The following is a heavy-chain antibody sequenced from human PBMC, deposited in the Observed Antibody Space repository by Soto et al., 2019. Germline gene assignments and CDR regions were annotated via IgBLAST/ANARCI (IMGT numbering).Heavy chain of an antibody. V-gene: IGHV4-61*01. CDR2: ISYSGST. D-gene: IGHD2-21*01. J-gene: IGHJ4*02. CDR3: ARESGLVALKYYDS. Sequence: SDTLSLTCTVSGGSVSSGTYYWSWIRQSPGKGLGGIGYISYSGSTNYNPSLKSRVTMSVDTSRSQFSLRLSSVTAADTAVYYCARESGLVALKYYDSWGQGTLVTVSS. CDR1: GGSVSSGTYY.